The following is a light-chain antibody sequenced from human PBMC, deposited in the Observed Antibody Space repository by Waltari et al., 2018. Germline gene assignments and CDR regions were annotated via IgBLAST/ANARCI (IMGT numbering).Light chain of an antibody. CDR1: QSVSSNY. Sequence: EIVLTPSPGTLSLSPGETAPLSCRASQSVSSNYLAWYQQKPGQAPRILIYDASGRATGIPDRFSGSGSGTDFTLTISRLEPEDFAVYYCQQYGSSPSFGQGTKLEIK. V-gene: IGKV3-20*01. J-gene: IGKJ2*01. CDR3: QQYGSSPS. CDR2: DAS.